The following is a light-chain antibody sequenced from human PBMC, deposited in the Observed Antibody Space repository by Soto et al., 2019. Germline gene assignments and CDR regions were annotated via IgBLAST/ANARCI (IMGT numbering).Light chain of an antibody. V-gene: IGKV3-20*01. CDR3: DQYDSRT. CDR2: GAS. CDR1: QSFNSIY. Sequence: EIVLTQPTGTLSSSPGERATVSCRASQSFNSIYLAWYQQKLGQAPRLLIYGASSRSTGIQDRCSGSGTGTDFTLPISRLELGDLPVYYRDQYDSRTFGQGTKVDIK. J-gene: IGKJ1*01.